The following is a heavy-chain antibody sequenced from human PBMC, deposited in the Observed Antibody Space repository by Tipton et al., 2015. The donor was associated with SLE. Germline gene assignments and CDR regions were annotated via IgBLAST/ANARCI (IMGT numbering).Heavy chain of an antibody. J-gene: IGHJ4*02. Sequence: SLRLSCAASGFTFSSYAMHWVRQAPGKGLEWVAVISYDGSNKYYADSVKGRFTISRDNSKNTLYLQMNSLRAEDTAVYYCARDYYQLVVDYWGQGTLVTVSS. D-gene: IGHD6-6*01. CDR1: GFTFSSYA. CDR3: ARDYYQLVVDY. V-gene: IGHV3-30-3*01. CDR2: ISYDGSNK.